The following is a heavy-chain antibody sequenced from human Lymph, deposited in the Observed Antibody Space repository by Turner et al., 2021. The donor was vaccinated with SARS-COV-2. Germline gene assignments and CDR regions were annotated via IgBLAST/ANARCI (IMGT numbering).Heavy chain of an antibody. CDR1: GIIVSRNY. CDR2: IYSGGTT. V-gene: IGHV3-53*02. CDR3: ARDLGTYGMDV. J-gene: IGHJ6*02. D-gene: IGHD6-13*01. Sequence: EVQLGETGGGLIQPGGSLSTSWAASGIIVSRNYMNWVRQAPGKGLEWVSVIYSGGTTYYADSVKGRFTISRDNSKNTLYLQMNSLRVEDTAVYYCARDLGTYGMDVWGQGTTVTVSS.